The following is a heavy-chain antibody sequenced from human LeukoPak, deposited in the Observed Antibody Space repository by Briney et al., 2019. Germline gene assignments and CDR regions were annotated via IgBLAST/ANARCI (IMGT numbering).Heavy chain of an antibody. D-gene: IGHD6-19*01. CDR1: GYTLTELS. CDR3: ATIAVAEDWFDP. V-gene: IGHV1-24*01. Sequence: ASVKVSCKVSGYTLTELSMHWVRQAPGKGLEWMGGFDPEDSETIYAQKFQGRVTMTEDTSTDTAYMELSSLRSEDTAVYYCATIAVAEDWFDPWGQGTLVTVSS. J-gene: IGHJ5*02. CDR2: FDPEDSET.